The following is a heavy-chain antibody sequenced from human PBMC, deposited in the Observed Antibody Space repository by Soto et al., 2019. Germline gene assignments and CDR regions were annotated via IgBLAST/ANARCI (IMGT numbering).Heavy chain of an antibody. J-gene: IGHJ4*02. D-gene: IGHD5-18*01. CDR2: ISGSGGST. Sequence: EVQLLESGGGLVQPGGSLRLSCAASGFTFSSYAMSWVRQAPGKGLEWVSAISGSGGSTYYADSVNGRFTISRDNSKNTLYLQMNSLRAEDTAVYYCAKDSDISPWIQLWNPFGYWGQGSLVTVSS. CDR3: AKDSDISPWIQLWNPFGY. CDR1: GFTFSSYA. V-gene: IGHV3-23*01.